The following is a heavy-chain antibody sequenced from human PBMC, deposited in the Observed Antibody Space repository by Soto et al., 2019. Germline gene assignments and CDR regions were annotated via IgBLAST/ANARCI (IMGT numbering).Heavy chain of an antibody. Sequence: QLQLQKSGSGLVKPSQTLSLTCAVSGGSISSGGYSWSWIRQPPGKGLEWIGYIYHSGSTYYNPSVKSRITIAVDRSKNQFSLKLSSVTAADTAVYYCASSRGSTVPLDYWGQGTLVTVSS. D-gene: IGHD1-26*01. V-gene: IGHV4-30-2*01. J-gene: IGHJ4*02. CDR1: GGSISSGGYS. CDR3: ASSRGSTVPLDY. CDR2: IYHSGST.